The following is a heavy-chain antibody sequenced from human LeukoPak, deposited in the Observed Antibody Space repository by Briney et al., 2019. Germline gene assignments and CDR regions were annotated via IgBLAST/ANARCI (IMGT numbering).Heavy chain of an antibody. Sequence: PGGSLRLSCAASGFTFSNYAMSWVHQAPGKGLEWVVGISGSGGSTYYTDSVKGRFTPSRDNSENTLYLQMNSLRAEDTAIYYCAKRGSSGLYCFDSWGQGTLVTVSS. D-gene: IGHD6-19*01. CDR1: GFTFSNYA. CDR3: AKRGSSGLYCFDS. V-gene: IGHV3-23*01. CDR2: ISGSGGST. J-gene: IGHJ4*02.